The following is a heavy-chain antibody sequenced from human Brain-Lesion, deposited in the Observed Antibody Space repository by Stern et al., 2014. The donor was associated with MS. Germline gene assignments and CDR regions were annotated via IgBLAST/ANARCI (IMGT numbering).Heavy chain of an antibody. CDR1: GYIFTGYY. J-gene: IGHJ6*02. D-gene: IGHD3-3*01. Sequence: QVQLVQSGAEVKKPGASVKGSCKTSGYIFTGYYIHWVRQAPGQGLEGEAWINPNTGGTKYAQKFQGRVTMSRDTSISTAYVELSSLTSDDTAVYYCARDQRGITIFGVVTDYYYLGMDVWGQGTTVTVSS. CDR3: ARDQRGITIFGVVTDYYYLGMDV. V-gene: IGHV1-2*02. CDR2: INPNTGGT.